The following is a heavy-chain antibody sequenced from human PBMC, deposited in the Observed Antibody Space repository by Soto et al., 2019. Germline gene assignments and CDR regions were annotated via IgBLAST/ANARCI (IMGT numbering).Heavy chain of an antibody. CDR2: IIPIFGTA. CDR1: GGTFSSYA. V-gene: IGHV1-69*13. D-gene: IGHD1-1*01. J-gene: IGHJ4*02. Sequence: ASVKVSCKASGGTFSSYAISWVRQAPGQGLEWMGGIIPIFGTANYAQKFQGRVTITADESTSTAYMELSSLRSEDTAVYYCGFRHELEPPGLVDYWGQGTLVTVSS. CDR3: GFRHELEPPGLVDY.